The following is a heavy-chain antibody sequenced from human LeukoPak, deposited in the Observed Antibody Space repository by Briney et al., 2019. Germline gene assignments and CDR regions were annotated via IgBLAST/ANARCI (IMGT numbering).Heavy chain of an antibody. D-gene: IGHD1-14*01. V-gene: IGHV3-23*01. CDR3: AKCGAASRTTCQESAFDM. Sequence: GGSLRLSCAASGFRFTTYIMSWVRQAPGGRPEWISSVSGTGSVTYYADSVKGRFTISRDNFDNTVDLEMSSLRAEDTAVYYCAKCGAASRTTCQESAFDMWGQGTMVTVSS. CDR1: GFRFTTYI. J-gene: IGHJ3*02. CDR2: VSGTGSVT.